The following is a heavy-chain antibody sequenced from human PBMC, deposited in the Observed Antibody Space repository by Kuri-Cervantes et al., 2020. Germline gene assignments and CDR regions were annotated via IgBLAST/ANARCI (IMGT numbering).Heavy chain of an antibody. CDR1: GFTFSSYG. CDR3: ASHRVGSDY. V-gene: IGHV3-21*01. Sequence: LSLTCAASGFTFSSYGMHWVRQAPGKGLEWVSSISSSSSYIYYADSVKGRFTISRDNSKNTLYLQMNSLRAEDTAVYYCASHRVGSDYWGQGTLVTVSS. CDR2: ISSSSSYI. J-gene: IGHJ4*02. D-gene: IGHD3-10*01.